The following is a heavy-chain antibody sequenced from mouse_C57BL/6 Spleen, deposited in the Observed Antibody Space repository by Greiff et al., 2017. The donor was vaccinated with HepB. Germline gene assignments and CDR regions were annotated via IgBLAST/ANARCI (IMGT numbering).Heavy chain of an antibody. V-gene: IGHV5-12*01. CDR2: ISNGGGST. D-gene: IGHD2-2*01. CDR1: GFTFSDYY. J-gene: IGHJ4*01. CDR3: ARQIYYGYDGGAMDY. Sequence: EVMLVESGGGLVQPGGSLKLSCAASGFTFSDYYMYWVRQTPEKRLEWVAYISNGGGSTYYPDTVKGRFTISRDNAKNTLYLQMRRLKSEDTAMYYCARQIYYGYDGGAMDYWGQGTSVTVSS.